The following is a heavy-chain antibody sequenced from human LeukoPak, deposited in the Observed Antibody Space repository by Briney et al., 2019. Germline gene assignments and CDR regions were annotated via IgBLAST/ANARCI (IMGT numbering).Heavy chain of an antibody. CDR3: ASGFGGSYYD. CDR2: INPNSDGT. J-gene: IGHJ4*02. Sequence: ASVKVSCKASGYTFTGYYMHWVRQAPGQGLEWMGWINPNSDGTKYTEKFQGRVTMTRDTSISTAYMEVSRLRSDDTAVYYCASGFGGSYYDWGQGTLVTVSS. CDR1: GYTFTGYY. V-gene: IGHV1-2*02. D-gene: IGHD1-26*01.